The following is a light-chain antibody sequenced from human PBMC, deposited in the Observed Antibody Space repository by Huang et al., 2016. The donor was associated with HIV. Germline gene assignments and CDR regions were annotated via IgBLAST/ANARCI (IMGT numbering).Light chain of an antibody. CDR2: DAS. V-gene: IGKV1-8*01. Sequence: AIRMTQSPSSLSASTGDRVTINCRASQDIGTSLAWYQQRPGKAPVLLIFDASTLQRGVPSRFTGSGSRTVFTPTIACLQVEDVATYFCQHSDGLSPLTFGGGTKVDIK. J-gene: IGKJ4*01. CDR3: QHSDGLSPLT. CDR1: QDIGTS.